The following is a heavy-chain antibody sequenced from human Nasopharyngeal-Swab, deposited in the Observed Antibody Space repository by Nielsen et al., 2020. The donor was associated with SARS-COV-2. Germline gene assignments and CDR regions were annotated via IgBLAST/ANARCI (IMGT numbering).Heavy chain of an antibody. CDR1: GYSLTSYW. Sequence: GESLKISCKGSGYSLTSYWIVLVRQMPGKGLEWMGIIYPGDSDTRYSPSFQGQVTISADKSISTAYLQWSSLKASDTAMYYCARLIRSQGYYYYMDVWGKGTTVTVSS. D-gene: IGHD3-16*01. CDR3: ARLIRSQGYYYYMDV. V-gene: IGHV5-51*01. J-gene: IGHJ6*03. CDR2: IYPGDSDT.